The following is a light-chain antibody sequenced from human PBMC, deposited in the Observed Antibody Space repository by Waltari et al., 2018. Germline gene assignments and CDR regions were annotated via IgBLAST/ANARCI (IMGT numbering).Light chain of an antibody. J-gene: IGKJ2*01. V-gene: IGKV4-1*01. CDR2: WAS. Sequence: DIVMTQSPDSLALSLGERATITCRSSRTVFFSSNNKDFLSWYQQRPGQPPKLLIYWASTRESGVPDRFSGSGSGTNFTLTINGLQAEDVAVYYCQQFYITPQTFGQGTRVEIK. CDR3: QQFYITPQT. CDR1: RTVFFSSNNKDF.